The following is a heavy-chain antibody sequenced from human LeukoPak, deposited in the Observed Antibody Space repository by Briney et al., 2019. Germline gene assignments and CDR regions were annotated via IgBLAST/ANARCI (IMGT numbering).Heavy chain of an antibody. CDR1: GFTSSSYA. Sequence: GGSLRLSCAASGFTSSSYAMSWVRLAPGRGLEWVSAISGSGGSTYYADSVKGRFTISRDNSKNTLYLQMNSLIAEDTAVYYCAKDRSSGWYDGFLVWGQGTLVTVSS. CDR2: ISGSGGST. CDR3: AKDRSSGWYDGFLV. J-gene: IGHJ4*02. V-gene: IGHV3-23*01. D-gene: IGHD6-19*01.